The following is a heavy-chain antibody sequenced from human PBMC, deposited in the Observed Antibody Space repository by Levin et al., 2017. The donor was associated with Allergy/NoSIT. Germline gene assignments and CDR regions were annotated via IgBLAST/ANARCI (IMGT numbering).Heavy chain of an antibody. Sequence: ASVKVSCKASGYSFTSHYIHWVRQAPGQGLEWMGMIDPNGGSTTYPQKFQGRVTMTRDTSTSTVNMELSSLRSEDTAVYYCARGGCSGGNGHPLPHFYYGMDVWGQGTTVTVSS. V-gene: IGHV1-46*01. CDR3: ARGGCSGGNGHPLPHFYYGMDV. CDR1: GYSFTSHY. CDR2: IDPNGGST. J-gene: IGHJ6*02. D-gene: IGHD2-15*01.